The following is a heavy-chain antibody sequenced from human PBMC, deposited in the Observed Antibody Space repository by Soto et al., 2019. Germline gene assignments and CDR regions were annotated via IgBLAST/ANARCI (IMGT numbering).Heavy chain of an antibody. D-gene: IGHD4-17*01. Sequence: GVSLRLSCAASGFTFSSYGMHWVRQAPGKGLGSVAVIPYDGSNKYYADSVKGRFTISRDNSKNTLYLQMNSLRAEDTAVYYCATNYGDSPTGYWGQGTLVTVSS. V-gene: IGHV3-30*03. J-gene: IGHJ4*02. CDR3: ATNYGDSPTGY. CDR1: GFTFSSYG. CDR2: IPYDGSNK.